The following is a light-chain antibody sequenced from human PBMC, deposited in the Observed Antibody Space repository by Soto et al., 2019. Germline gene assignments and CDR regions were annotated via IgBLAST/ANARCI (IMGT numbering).Light chain of an antibody. CDR3: SSYTSSSTRV. Sequence: QSALTQPASVSGSPGQSITISCTGTSSDVGGYNYVSWYQQHPGKAPKLMIYDVSNGPSGVSNRFSGSKSGNTASLTISGLQAEDEADYSCSSYTSSSTRVFGGGTKLTVL. J-gene: IGLJ3*02. CDR2: DVS. CDR1: SSDVGGYNY. V-gene: IGLV2-14*01.